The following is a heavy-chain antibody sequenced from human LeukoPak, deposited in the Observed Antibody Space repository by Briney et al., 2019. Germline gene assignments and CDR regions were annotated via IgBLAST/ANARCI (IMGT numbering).Heavy chain of an antibody. CDR3: ARSGIDAFDI. CDR2: IYNSGST. Sequence: SETLSLTCTVSGGSISSYYWSWIRQPPGKGLECIGYIYNSGSTNYNPSLKSRVSISVDTSKNQFSLKLSSVTAADRAVYYCARSGIDAFDIRGQGTMVTVSS. CDR1: GGSISSYY. J-gene: IGHJ3*02. V-gene: IGHV4-59*08.